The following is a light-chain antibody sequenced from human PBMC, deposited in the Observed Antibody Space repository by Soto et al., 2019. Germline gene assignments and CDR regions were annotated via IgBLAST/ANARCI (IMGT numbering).Light chain of an antibody. J-gene: IGKJ1*01. Sequence: DIQMTQSPSTLSASVGDRVTITCRASQTISPWLAWYQQKPGKAPKVLIYKASTLQSGVPSRFSGSGSGTAFTLTISSLQPDDFATYYCQQYSTYSRTFGPGTKVEMK. CDR2: KAS. CDR3: QQYSTYSRT. V-gene: IGKV1-5*03. CDR1: QTISPW.